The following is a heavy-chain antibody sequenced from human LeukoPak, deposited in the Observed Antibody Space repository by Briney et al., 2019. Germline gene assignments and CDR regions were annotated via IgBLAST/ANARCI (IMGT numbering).Heavy chain of an antibody. CDR2: VYKSGST. Sequence: SQTLSLTCIVSGGSISGGSYYWSWIRQPAGKGLEWIGRVYKSGSTNYNPSFKSRVTISVDTSKNQFSLKLSSVTAADTAVYYCARDGNIVATQVLTNWFDPWGQGTLVTVSS. V-gene: IGHV4-61*02. J-gene: IGHJ5*02. CDR3: ARDGNIVATQVLTNWFDP. D-gene: IGHD5-12*01. CDR1: GGSISGGSYY.